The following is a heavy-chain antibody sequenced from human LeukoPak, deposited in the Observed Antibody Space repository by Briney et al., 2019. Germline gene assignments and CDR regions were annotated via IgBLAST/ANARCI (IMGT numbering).Heavy chain of an antibody. V-gene: IGHV4-39*01. J-gene: IGHJ4*02. CDR3: ARHSASGSYYLFDS. CDR2: IYYSGTT. CDR1: GDSISSSTYY. D-gene: IGHD3-10*01. Sequence: SETLSLTCSVSGDSISSSTYYWGWLRQPPGKGLEWIGTIYYSGTTYYNPALKSRVTISVDTSENQFSLKLSSVTAADTAVYYCARHSASGSYYLFDSWGQGTLVTVSS.